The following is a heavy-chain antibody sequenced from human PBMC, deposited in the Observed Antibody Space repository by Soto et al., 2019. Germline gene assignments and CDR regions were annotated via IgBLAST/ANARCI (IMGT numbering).Heavy chain of an antibody. Sequence: ASVKVSCKASGYTFTSYDINWVRQATGQRLEWMGWINAGNGNTKYSQKFQGRVTITRDTSASTAYMELSSLRSEDTAVYYCARGESVVGDYWGQGTLVTVSS. V-gene: IGHV1-3*01. CDR2: INAGNGNT. CDR3: ARGESVVGDY. CDR1: GYTFTSYD. D-gene: IGHD2-15*01. J-gene: IGHJ4*02.